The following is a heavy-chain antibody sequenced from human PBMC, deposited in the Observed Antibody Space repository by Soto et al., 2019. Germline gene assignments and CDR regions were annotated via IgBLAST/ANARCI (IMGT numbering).Heavy chain of an antibody. J-gene: IGHJ4*02. CDR2: ISAYNGNT. CDR1: GYTFTSYG. Sequence: VSVKVSCKASGYTFTSYGISWVRQAPGQGLEWMGWISAYNGNTNYAQKLQGRVTMTTDTSTSTAYMELRSLRSDDTAVYYCARDTVVVAATLFDYWGQGTLVTVSS. D-gene: IGHD2-15*01. V-gene: IGHV1-18*01. CDR3: ARDTVVVAATLFDY.